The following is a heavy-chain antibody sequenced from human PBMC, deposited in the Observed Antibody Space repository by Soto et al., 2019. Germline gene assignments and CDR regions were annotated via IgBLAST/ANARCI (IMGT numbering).Heavy chain of an antibody. D-gene: IGHD3-22*01. CDR3: ARDGGNNYDSSGYYPPFDY. CDR1: GGSISSYY. J-gene: IGHJ4*02. CDR2: IYYSGST. V-gene: IGHV4-59*01. Sequence: SETLSLTCTVSGGSISSYYWSWIRQPPGKGLEWIGYIYYSGSTNYNPSLKSRVTISVDTSKNQFSLKLSSVTAADTAVYYCARDGGNNYDSSGYYPPFDYWGQGTLVTVS.